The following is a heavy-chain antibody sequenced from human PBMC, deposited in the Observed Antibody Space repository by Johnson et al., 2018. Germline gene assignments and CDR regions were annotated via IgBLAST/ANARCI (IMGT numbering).Heavy chain of an antibody. Sequence: VQLVQSGGGLVQXGGSLRLSCAASGFTFSNYCMAWVRQTPGKGLEWVANIKQDGSEMYYADCVKGRFTIARDNSKNTRYLQMNSRRAEDTAEYYCGGGESDNYYYYYYMDVWGKGTTVTVSS. CDR2: IKQDGSEM. CDR1: GFTFSNYC. V-gene: IGHV3-7*03. D-gene: IGHD3-16*01. CDR3: GGGESDNYYYYYYMDV. J-gene: IGHJ6*03.